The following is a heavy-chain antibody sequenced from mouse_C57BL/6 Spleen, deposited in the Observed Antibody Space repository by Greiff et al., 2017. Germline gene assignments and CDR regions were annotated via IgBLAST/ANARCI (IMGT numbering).Heavy chain of an antibody. CDR1: GFSLTSYG. CDR2: IWSGGST. CDR3: ARNEGDYYYGPWFAY. V-gene: IGHV2-2*01. Sequence: VQLQESGPGLVQPSQSLSITCTVSGFSLTSYGVHWVRQSPGKGLEWLGVIWSGGSTDYNAAFISRLSISKDNSKSQVFFKMNSLQAYDTAIYYCARNEGDYYYGPWFAYWGQGTLVTVSA. J-gene: IGHJ3*01. D-gene: IGHD1-1*01.